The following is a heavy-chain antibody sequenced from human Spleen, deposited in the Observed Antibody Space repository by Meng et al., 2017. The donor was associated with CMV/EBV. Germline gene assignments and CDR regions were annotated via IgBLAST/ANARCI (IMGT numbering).Heavy chain of an antibody. Sequence: SVKVSCKASGYTFTKYDINWVRQAPGQGLEWMGRIIPILGIANYAQKFQGRVTITADKSTSTAYMELSSLRSEDTAVYYCASPRGGMDVWGQGTTVTVSS. D-gene: IGHD6-6*01. CDR3: ASPRGGMDV. CDR2: IIPILGIA. J-gene: IGHJ6*02. V-gene: IGHV1-69*04. CDR1: GYTFTKYD.